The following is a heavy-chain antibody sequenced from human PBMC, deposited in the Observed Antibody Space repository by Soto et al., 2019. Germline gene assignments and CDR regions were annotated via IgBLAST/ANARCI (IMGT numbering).Heavy chain of an antibody. CDR2: IKTKTDGGTT. CDR3: TTVGIVWLFDN. V-gene: IGHV3-15*01. Sequence: EAQLVESGGGLVEPGGSLRLSCAASGLPFTNAWLSWVRQAPGKGLEWVGRIKTKTDGGTTDYAAPVKGRFTISRDDSKSTLYLQMNSLKTEDTAVYDCTTVGIVWLFDNWGQGTLVTVSS. CDR1: GLPFTNAW. J-gene: IGHJ4*02. D-gene: IGHD3-10*01.